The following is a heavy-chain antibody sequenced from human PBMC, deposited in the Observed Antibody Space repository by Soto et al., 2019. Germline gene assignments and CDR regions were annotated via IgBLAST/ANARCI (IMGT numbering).Heavy chain of an antibody. CDR1: GFTFSNYY. Sequence: SLRLSWAASGFTFSNYYLHWVRQAPGKGLEWVAVIWHDGFNKFYGDSVKGRFAISRDNSQNALYLQMSSLRADDTALYYCARDDGKAVTSTGYFDDWGQGTPVTVSS. D-gene: IGHD6-19*01. CDR2: IWHDGFNK. CDR3: ARDDGKAVTSTGYFDD. J-gene: IGHJ4*02. V-gene: IGHV3-33*01.